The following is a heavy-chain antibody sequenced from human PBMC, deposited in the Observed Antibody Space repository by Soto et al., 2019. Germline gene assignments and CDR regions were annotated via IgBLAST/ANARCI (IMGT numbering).Heavy chain of an antibody. CDR3: ARDRGGTTFNDAFDI. J-gene: IGHJ3*02. CDR1: GCSIIRYY. CDR2: IYYSGST. Sequence: PSETLSLTCTVSGCSIIRYYWSWIRQPPGKGLEWIGYIYYSGSTNYNPSLKSRVTISVDTSKNQFSLKLSSVTAADTAVYYCARDRGGTTFNDAFDIWGQGTMVTVSS. D-gene: IGHD1-1*01. V-gene: IGHV4-59*01.